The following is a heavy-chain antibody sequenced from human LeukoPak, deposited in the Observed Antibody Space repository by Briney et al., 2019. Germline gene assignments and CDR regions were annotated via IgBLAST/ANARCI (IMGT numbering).Heavy chain of an antibody. J-gene: IGHJ5*02. CDR3: ARIGGSYAAKGWFDP. CDR2: INPNSGGT. V-gene: IGHV1-2*02. CDR1: GYTFTGYY. D-gene: IGHD1-26*01. Sequence: ASVKVSCKASGYTFTGYYMHWVRQAPGQGREWMGWINPNSGGTNYAQKFQGRVTMTRDTSIRTAYMELSRLRSDDTAVYYCARIGGSYAAKGWFDPWGQGTLVTVSS.